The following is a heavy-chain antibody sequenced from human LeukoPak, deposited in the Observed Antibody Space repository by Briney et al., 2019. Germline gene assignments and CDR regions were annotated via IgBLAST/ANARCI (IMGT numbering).Heavy chain of an antibody. Sequence: ASVKVSCKASGYTFTSYYMHWVRQAPGQGLEWMGIINPSGGSTSYAQKFQGRVTMTRDTSTSTVYMELSSLRSEDTAVYYCARDQEYYCDSSGYCSAFDYWGQGTLVTVSS. D-gene: IGHD3-22*01. CDR1: GYTFTSYY. J-gene: IGHJ4*02. V-gene: IGHV1-46*01. CDR2: INPSGGST. CDR3: ARDQEYYCDSSGYCSAFDY.